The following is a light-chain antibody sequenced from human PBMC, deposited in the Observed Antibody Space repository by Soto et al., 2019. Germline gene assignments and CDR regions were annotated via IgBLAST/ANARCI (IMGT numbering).Light chain of an antibody. CDR3: QTWGTGIRV. Sequence: QLVLTQSPSASASLGASVKLTCTLSSGHSSYVIAWHQQQPEKGPRYLMKLNSDGSHSKGDGIPDCFSGSSSGAERYLTISSLQSEDEADYYCQTWGTGIRVFGGGTKLTVL. J-gene: IGLJ3*02. CDR1: SGHSSYV. V-gene: IGLV4-69*01. CDR2: LNSDGSH.